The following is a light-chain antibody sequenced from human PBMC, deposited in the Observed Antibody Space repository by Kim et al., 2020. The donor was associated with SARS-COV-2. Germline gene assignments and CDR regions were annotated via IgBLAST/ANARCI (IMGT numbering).Light chain of an antibody. CDR1: QDITTY. V-gene: IGKV1-33*01. CDR2: DAS. CDR3: QQNDNLPPT. J-gene: IGKJ5*01. Sequence: ASVGDRVTITCRASQDITTYLTWYQHKPGKAPNLLISDASNLETGVPSRFSGSGSGTDFILTISSLQPEDIATYYCQQNDNLPPTFGQGTRLEIK.